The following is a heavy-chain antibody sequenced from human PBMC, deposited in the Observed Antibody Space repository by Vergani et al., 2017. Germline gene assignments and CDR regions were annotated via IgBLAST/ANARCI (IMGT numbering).Heavy chain of an antibody. D-gene: IGHD6-19*01. CDR2: VFYGGRT. CDR1: GDSISTSSYA. CDR3: ARHGRSGWAGYFHH. V-gene: IGHV4-39*01. J-gene: IGHJ1*01. Sequence: QMQLQESGPGLVKPSETLSLSCTVSGDSISTSSYAWGWIRQPPGKTLEWIGTVFYGGRTSYNPSLKSRVTLSLDTSKKQISLHLTSVTAADTAVYYCARHGRSGWAGYFHHWGQGTLVTASS.